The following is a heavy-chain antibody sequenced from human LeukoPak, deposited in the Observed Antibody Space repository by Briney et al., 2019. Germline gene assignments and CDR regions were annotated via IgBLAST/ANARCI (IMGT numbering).Heavy chain of an antibody. CDR3: ARASRYCTGGSCYRDAFDM. D-gene: IGHD2-15*01. CDR2: ISGRGGST. J-gene: IGHJ3*02. Sequence: GGSLRLSCAASGFTFSDAWMTWVRQPPGKGLEWVSAISGRGGSTYYADSVKGRFTISRDNPRNTLYLQMNSLRDEDTAIYYCARASRYCTGGSCYRDAFDMWGQGTMVTVSS. CDR1: GFTFSDAW. V-gene: IGHV3-23*01.